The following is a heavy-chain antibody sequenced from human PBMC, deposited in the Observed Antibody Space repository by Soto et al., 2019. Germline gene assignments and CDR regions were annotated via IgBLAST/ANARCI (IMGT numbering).Heavy chain of an antibody. CDR3: ARRLEHDPPARYFDSSLHYGMDV. Sequence: PGESLKISCKGSGYSFTSYWIGWVRQMPGKGLEWMGIIYPGDSDTRYSPSFQGQVTISADKSISTAYLQWSSLKASDTAMYYCARRLEHDPPARYFDSSLHYGMDVWGPGTTVTGSS. CDR2: IYPGDSDT. V-gene: IGHV5-51*01. J-gene: IGHJ6*02. D-gene: IGHD3-9*01. CDR1: GYSFTSYW.